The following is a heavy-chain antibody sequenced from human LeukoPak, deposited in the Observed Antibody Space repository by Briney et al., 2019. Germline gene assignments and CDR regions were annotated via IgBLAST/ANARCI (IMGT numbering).Heavy chain of an antibody. D-gene: IGHD2-21*02. CDR3: ARSATASTHDVD. Sequence: SETLSLTCTVSGGSIRGSYWSWIRQPPGKGLEWIGNLYFSGSPYYNSSLRSRVTMSVDTSKNQFSLKVTSVTAADTAVYYCARSATASTHDVDWGQGTLVTVSS. J-gene: IGHJ4*02. V-gene: IGHV4-59*04. CDR1: GGSIRGSY. CDR2: LYFSGSP.